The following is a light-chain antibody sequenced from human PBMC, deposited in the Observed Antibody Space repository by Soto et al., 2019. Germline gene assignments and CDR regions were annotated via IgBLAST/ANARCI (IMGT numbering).Light chain of an antibody. Sequence: DIHMTVSPSSLSASVGERVRITCRASQTISTYLNWFQQKPGKAPKLLIYAASSLPTGVPSRFSGSGSGTDFTLTISSLQREDFATYYCQESLTSLGTFGPGTKVDIK. J-gene: IGKJ3*01. CDR2: AAS. CDR3: QESLTSLGT. V-gene: IGKV1-39*01. CDR1: QTISTY.